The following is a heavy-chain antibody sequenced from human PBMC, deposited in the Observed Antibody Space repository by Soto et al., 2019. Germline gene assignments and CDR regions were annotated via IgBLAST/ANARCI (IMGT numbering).Heavy chain of an antibody. CDR1: GFTFSSYS. D-gene: IGHD2-15*01. CDR3: ARDSVLYCRGGSWPPRLYGMDV. J-gene: IGHJ6*02. V-gene: IGHV3-21*01. Sequence: PGGSLRLSCAASGFTFSSYSMNWVRQAPGKGLEWVSSISSSSSYIYYADSVKGRFTISRDNAKNSLYLQMNSLRAEDTAVYYCARDSVLYCRGGSWPPRLYGMDVWGQGTTVTVSS. CDR2: ISSSSSYI.